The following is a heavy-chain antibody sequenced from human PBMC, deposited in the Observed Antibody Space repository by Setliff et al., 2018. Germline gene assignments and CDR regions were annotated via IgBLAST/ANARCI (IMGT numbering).Heavy chain of an antibody. J-gene: IGHJ3*02. V-gene: IGHV4-59*11. CDR3: ARGGRDSYGRGHAFDM. CDR2: ISHRGST. D-gene: IGHD5-18*01. CDR1: GVSLSGHY. Sequence: SETLSLTCNVSGVSLSGHYWTWIRQPPGKGLEWVGYISHRGSTNYSPSLKSRATLSVDTPKNQFSLKLTSVTAADTAVYFCARGGRDSYGRGHAFDMWGQGTMVTVSS.